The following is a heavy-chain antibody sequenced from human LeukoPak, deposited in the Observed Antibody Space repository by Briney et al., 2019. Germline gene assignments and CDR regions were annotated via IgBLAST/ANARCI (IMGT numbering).Heavy chain of an antibody. Sequence: GGSLRLSCAASGFTFTSYSANWVRQAPGKGLEWVSYISSSGSTIYYADSVKGRFTISRDNAKNSLYLQMNSLRAEDTAVYYCARGLAAAGINWFDPWGQGTLVTVSS. V-gene: IGHV3-48*01. CDR1: GFTFTSYS. CDR3: ARGLAAAGINWFDP. D-gene: IGHD6-13*01. CDR2: ISSSGSTI. J-gene: IGHJ5*02.